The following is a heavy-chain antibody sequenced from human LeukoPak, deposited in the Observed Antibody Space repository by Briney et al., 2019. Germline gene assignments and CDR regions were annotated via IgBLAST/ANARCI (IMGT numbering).Heavy chain of an antibody. Sequence: SETLSLTCTVSGGSISSSSYYWGWIRQPPGKGLEWIGSIYYSGSTYYNASLKSRVTISVDTSKNQFSLKLSSVTAADTAVYYCARGTFWSGYYYYNWFDPWGQGTLVTVSS. CDR2: IYYSGST. D-gene: IGHD3-3*01. J-gene: IGHJ5*02. CDR1: GGSISSSSYY. CDR3: ARGTFWSGYYYYNWFDP. V-gene: IGHV4-39*01.